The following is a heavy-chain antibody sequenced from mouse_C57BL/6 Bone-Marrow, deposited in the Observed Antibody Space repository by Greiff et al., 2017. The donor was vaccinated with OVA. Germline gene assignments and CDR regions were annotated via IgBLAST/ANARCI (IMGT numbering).Heavy chain of an antibody. Sequence: QVQLKESGAELARPGASVKLSCKASGYTFTSYGISWVKQRTGQGLEWIGEIYPRSGNTYYNEKFKGKATLTADKSSSTAYMELRSLTSEDSAVYFCASSAVITTVVATDYFDYWGQGTTLTVSS. J-gene: IGHJ2*01. V-gene: IGHV1-81*01. CDR3: ASSAVITTVVATDYFDY. D-gene: IGHD1-1*01. CDR2: IYPRSGNT. CDR1: GYTFTSYG.